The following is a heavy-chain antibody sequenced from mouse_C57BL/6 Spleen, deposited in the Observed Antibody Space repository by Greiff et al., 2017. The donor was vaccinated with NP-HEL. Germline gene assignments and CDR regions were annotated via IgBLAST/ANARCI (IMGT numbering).Heavy chain of an antibody. CDR1: GYAFTNYL. CDR2: INPGSGGT. CDR3: ARDDYYGSSYLAY. Sequence: QVQLQQSGAELVRPGTSVKVSCKASGYAFTNYLIEWVKQRPGQGLEWIGVINPGSGGTNYNEKFKGKATLTADKSSSTAYMQLSSLTSEDSAVYFCARDDYYGSSYLAYWGQGTLVTVSA. V-gene: IGHV1-54*01. D-gene: IGHD1-1*01. J-gene: IGHJ3*01.